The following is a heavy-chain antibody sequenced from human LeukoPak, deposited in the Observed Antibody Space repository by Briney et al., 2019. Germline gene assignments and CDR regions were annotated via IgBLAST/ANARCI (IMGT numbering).Heavy chain of an antibody. CDR3: ARRVLVPAAIRFDY. CDR2: IYPGDSDT. J-gene: IGHJ4*02. CDR1: GYSFTSYW. Sequence: GESLKISSKGSGYSFTSYWISWVRQMPGKGLEWMGIIYPGDSDTRYSPTFRGQVTVPADKSISTAYLQWSSLKASDTAMYYCARRVLVPAAIRFDYWGEASMVSVSS. D-gene: IGHD2-2*01. V-gene: IGHV5-51*01.